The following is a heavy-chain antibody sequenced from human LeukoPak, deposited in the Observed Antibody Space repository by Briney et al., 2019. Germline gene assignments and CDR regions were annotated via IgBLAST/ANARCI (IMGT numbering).Heavy chain of an antibody. CDR2: INPSGGST. J-gene: IGHJ4*02. V-gene: IGHV1-46*01. Sequence: GASVKVSCKASGYTFTSYYMHWVRQAPGQGLEWMGIINPSGGSTSYAQKFQGRVTMTRDTSTSTVYMELSSLRSEDTAAYYCARGATYYYDSSGYSTDYRGQGTLVTVSS. CDR3: ARGATYYYDSSGYSTDY. D-gene: IGHD3-22*01. CDR1: GYTFTSYY.